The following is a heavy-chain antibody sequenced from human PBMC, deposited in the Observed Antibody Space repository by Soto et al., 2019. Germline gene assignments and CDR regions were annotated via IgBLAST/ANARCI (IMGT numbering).Heavy chain of an antibody. CDR2: IYHSGGT. CDR1: GYSISSGCY. V-gene: IGHV4-38-2*01. J-gene: IGHJ2*01. D-gene: IGHD2-2*03. Sequence: SETLSLTCAVSGYSISSGCYWGWIRQPPGKGLECIGSIYHSGGTYYNPSLKSRVTMSVDTSHNQFSLRLTSVTAADTAVYYCARNGYCCGTRRHPFASYFDLSGRGTLATVS. CDR3: ARNGYCCGTRRHPFASYFDL.